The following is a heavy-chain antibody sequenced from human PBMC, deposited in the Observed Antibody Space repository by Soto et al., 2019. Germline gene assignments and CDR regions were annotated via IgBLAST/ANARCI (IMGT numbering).Heavy chain of an antibody. D-gene: IGHD2-2*01. CDR3: ARDRASCCYYGMDV. J-gene: IGHJ6*02. Sequence: PGGSLRLSCAASGFTFSNSALHWVRQAPGKGLEWVSVISSDGSIKYYADSVRGRFTISRDNSKNTLFLQMDSLRAEDTAVYYCARDRASCCYYGMDVWGQGTTVTVSS. V-gene: IGHV3-30-3*01. CDR1: GFTFSNSA. CDR2: ISSDGSIK.